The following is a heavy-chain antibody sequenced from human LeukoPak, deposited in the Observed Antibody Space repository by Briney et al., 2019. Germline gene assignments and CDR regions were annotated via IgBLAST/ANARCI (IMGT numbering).Heavy chain of an antibody. CDR1: GFTFSDYY. D-gene: IGHD3-10*01. J-gene: IGHJ4*02. CDR3: ATDSYVSGSYYRLFY. V-gene: IGHV3-11*04. CDR2: ISSSGSTI. Sequence: GGSLRLSCAASGFTFSDYYMSWIRQAPGKGLEWVSYISSSGSTIYYADSVKGRFTISRDNAKNTLYLQMNNLRAEDTAIYYCATDSYVSGSYYRLFYWGQGTLVTVSS.